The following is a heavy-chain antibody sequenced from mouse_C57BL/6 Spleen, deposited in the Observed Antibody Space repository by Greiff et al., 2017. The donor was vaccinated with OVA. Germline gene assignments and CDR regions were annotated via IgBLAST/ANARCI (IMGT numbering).Heavy chain of an antibody. J-gene: IGHJ2*01. V-gene: IGHV3-6*01. CDR1: GYSITSGYY. D-gene: IGHD4-1*01. Sequence: EVQLVESGPGLVKPSQSLSLTCSVTGYSITSGYYWNWIRQFPGNKLEWMGYISYDGSNNYNPSLKNRISITRDTSKNQFFLKLNSVTTEDTATYYCARRNWGLFDYWGQGTTLTVSS. CDR2: ISYDGSN. CDR3: ARRNWGLFDY.